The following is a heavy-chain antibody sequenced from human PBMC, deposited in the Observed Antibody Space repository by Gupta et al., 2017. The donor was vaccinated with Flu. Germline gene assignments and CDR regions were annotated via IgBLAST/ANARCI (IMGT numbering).Heavy chain of an antibody. CDR3: ARAPNSGYDWVYYFDY. CDR2: IYYSGST. CDR1: GGSISSGVYY. D-gene: IGHD5-12*01. J-gene: IGHJ4*02. V-gene: IGHV4-31*03. Sequence: QVQLQESGPGLVKPSQTLSLTCTVSGGSISSGVYYWSWIRQHPGKGLEWIGYIYYSGSTYYNPSLKSRVTISVDTSKNQFSLKLSSVTAADTAVYYCARAPNSGYDWVYYFDYWGQGTLVTVSS.